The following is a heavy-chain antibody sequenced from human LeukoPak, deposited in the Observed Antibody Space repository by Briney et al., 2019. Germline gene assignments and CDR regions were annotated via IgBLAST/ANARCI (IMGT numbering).Heavy chain of an antibody. CDR2: IQYDGSNE. D-gene: IGHD2-8*01. CDR1: GFNFNNYW. V-gene: IGHV3-30*02. J-gene: IGHJ6*03. CDR3: AKDRCSNGIGCYYYYMDV. Sequence: PGGSLRLSCAASGFNFNNYWMTWVRQAPGKGLKWVAYIQYDGSNEQYADSVKGRFSISRDSSKNILYLQLNSLRAEDTAVYYCAKDRCSNGIGCYYYYMDVWGKGTTVTISS.